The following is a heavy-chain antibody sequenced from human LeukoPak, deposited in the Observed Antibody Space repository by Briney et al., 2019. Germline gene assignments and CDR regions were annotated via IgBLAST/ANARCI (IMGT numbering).Heavy chain of an antibody. CDR2: IYTSGST. J-gene: IGHJ4*02. CDR1: GGSISSGSYY. V-gene: IGHV4-61*02. CDR3: ARARGEVAIDY. D-gene: IGHD3-10*01. Sequence: PSETLSLTCTVSGGSISSGSYYWSWIRQPAGKGLEWIGRIYTSGSTNYNPSLKSRVTISVDTSKNQFSLKLNSVTAADTAVYYCARARGEVAIDYWGQGTRVTVSS.